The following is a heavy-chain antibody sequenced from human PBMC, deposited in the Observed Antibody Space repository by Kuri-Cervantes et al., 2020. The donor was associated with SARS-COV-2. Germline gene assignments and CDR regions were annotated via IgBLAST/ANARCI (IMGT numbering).Heavy chain of an antibody. CDR2: MYHSGST. D-gene: IGHD2-2*01. V-gene: IGHV4-38-2*02. J-gene: IGHJ4*02. CDR3: ARELGVPAATYFDY. Sequence: SETLSLTCAVSGYSISSGYYWGWIRQPPGKGLEWIGSMYHSGSTYYNPSLKSRVTISVDTSKNQFSLKLSSVTAADTAVYYCARELGVPAATYFDYWGQGTLVTVSS. CDR1: GYSISSGYY.